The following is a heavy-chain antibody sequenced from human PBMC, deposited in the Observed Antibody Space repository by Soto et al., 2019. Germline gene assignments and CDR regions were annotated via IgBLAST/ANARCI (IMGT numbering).Heavy chain of an antibody. Sequence: QLQLQESGPGLVKPSETLSLTCSVFGGSISSSSYYWGWIRQPPGKGLEWIGSIYYSGSTYYNPSIKSRVTISVDTSKNQFSLKLSSVTAADSAVYSCARMMVLRFLEWLLPMGDWFDPWGQGTLVTVSS. D-gene: IGHD3-3*01. CDR1: GGSISSSSYY. V-gene: IGHV4-39*01. CDR3: ARMMVLRFLEWLLPMGDWFDP. CDR2: IYYSGST. J-gene: IGHJ5*02.